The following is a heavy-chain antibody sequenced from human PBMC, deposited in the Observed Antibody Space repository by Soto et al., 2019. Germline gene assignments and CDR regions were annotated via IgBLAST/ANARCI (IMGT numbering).Heavy chain of an antibody. V-gene: IGHV4-34*10. CDR2: VNHSGIT. D-gene: IGHD2-15*01. Sequence: SETLSLTCAVYGGSFRGYFWSWIRQPPGKGLEWIGEVNHSGITSYSPSLGSRVTTSVDTPKNQFSLRLRSVTAADTAIYYCARRFCSDSYCSYFDYWGRGTLVTVSS. J-gene: IGHJ4*02. CDR3: ARRFCSDSYCSYFDY. CDR1: GGSFRGYF.